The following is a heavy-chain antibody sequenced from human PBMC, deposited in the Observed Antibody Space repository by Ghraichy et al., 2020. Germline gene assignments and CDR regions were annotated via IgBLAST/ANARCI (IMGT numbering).Heavy chain of an antibody. Sequence: GESLRLSCAASGFTFSSYWMHWVRQAPGKGLVWVSHINSDGSSTSYADSVKGRFTISRDNAKNTLYLQMNSLRAEDTAVYYCARLRYHGGWDYWGQGTLVTVSS. V-gene: IGHV3-74*01. CDR1: GFTFSSYW. J-gene: IGHJ4*02. CDR3: ARLRYHGGWDY. CDR2: INSDGSST. D-gene: IGHD6-19*01.